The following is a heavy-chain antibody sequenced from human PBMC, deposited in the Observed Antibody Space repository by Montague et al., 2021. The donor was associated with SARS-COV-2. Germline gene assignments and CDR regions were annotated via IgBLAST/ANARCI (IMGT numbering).Heavy chain of an antibody. V-gene: IGHV4-61*02. D-gene: IGHD3-22*01. CDR3: ARGILSMNMAVVVLLGGIYYFDS. J-gene: IGHJ4*02. Sequence: TLFLTCTVSGGSIGSGYFYWSWIRQPAGKGLEWIGLIYPGGNTNYNPSLKSRVTISVDTSKNQFSLKLSSVTAADTAVYYCARGILSMNMAVVVLLGGIYYFDSWGQGALVAVSS. CDR1: GGSIGSGYFY. CDR2: IYPGGNT.